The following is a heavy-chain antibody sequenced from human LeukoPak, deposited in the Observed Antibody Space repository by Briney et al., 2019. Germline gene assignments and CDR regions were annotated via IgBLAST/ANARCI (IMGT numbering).Heavy chain of an antibody. D-gene: IGHD6-19*01. V-gene: IGHV4-39*01. J-gene: IGHJ4*02. Sequence: PSETLSLTCTVSGGSISSSSYYWGWIRQPPGKGLEWIGSIYYGGSTYYNPSLKSRVTITVDTSKNQFSLKLSSVTAADTAVYYCALAGTFYFDYWGQGTLVTVSS. CDR3: ALAGTFYFDY. CDR1: GGSISSSSYY. CDR2: IYYGGST.